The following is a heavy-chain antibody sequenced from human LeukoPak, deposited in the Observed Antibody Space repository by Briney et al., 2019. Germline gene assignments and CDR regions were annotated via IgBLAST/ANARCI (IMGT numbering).Heavy chain of an antibody. CDR1: GFTFNTYG. Sequence: PGGSLRLSCVASGFTFNTYGMHWARQAPGKGLEWVAGISKDGSSKDYADSVKGRFTNSRDNSKNTMYLQMNSLRVEDTAVYYCAKAAYCTSTSCHFSGYAQRPLDSWGQGTLVTVSS. D-gene: IGHD2-2*01. J-gene: IGHJ4*02. V-gene: IGHV3-30*18. CDR3: AKAAYCTSTSCHFSGYAQRPLDS. CDR2: ISKDGSSK.